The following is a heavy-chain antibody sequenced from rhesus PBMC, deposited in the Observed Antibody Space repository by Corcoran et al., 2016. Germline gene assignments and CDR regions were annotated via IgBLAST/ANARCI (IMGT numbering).Heavy chain of an antibody. J-gene: IGHJ4*01. V-gene: IGHV3-136*01. D-gene: IGHD4-23*01. CDR2: ISYTRQTI. Sequence: EVQLVESGGGLVQPGGSLRLSCAASGFTFRSYDMSWVRQAQGKGLELVSFISYTRQTIDYAHTVNGRFTISRDNAKKPLSLQMSSLRAEYTAVYYCTRTGYSNYGDLDYWGQGVLVTVSS. CDR1: GFTFRSYD. CDR3: TRTGYSNYGDLDY.